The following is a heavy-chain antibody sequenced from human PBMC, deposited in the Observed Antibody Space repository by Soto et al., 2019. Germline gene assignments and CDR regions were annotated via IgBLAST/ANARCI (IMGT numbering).Heavy chain of an antibody. CDR1: GDMFTTYG. V-gene: IGHV1-18*04. J-gene: IGHJ4*02. CDR2: ISAYNGNK. Sequence: QVQLVQSGGEVKKPGASVEVSCRTSGDMFTTYGMSWVRQAPGQGLEWMAWISAYNGNKKYAQKFQGRVTMTTETSTNTVAMELRNLTADDTGTYFFARTGGGMAARPLEYWGQGTLVTVSS. D-gene: IGHD6-6*01. CDR3: ARTGGGMAARPLEY.